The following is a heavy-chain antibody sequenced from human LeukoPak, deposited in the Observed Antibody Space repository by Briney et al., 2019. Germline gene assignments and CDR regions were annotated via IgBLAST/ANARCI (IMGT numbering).Heavy chain of an antibody. CDR2: IYYTGST. CDR1: SGTISSSSYF. Sequence: PSETLSLTCNVSSGTISSSSYFWGWIRQPPGNGLEWIGNIYYTGSTHYNPSLKSRLTISVDTSKNQFSLKLSSVTAADTAVYYCAIQRPPRSRNNWFDPWGQGTLVTVSS. J-gene: IGHJ5*02. D-gene: IGHD3-10*01. V-gene: IGHV4-39*07. CDR3: AIQRPPRSRNNWFDP.